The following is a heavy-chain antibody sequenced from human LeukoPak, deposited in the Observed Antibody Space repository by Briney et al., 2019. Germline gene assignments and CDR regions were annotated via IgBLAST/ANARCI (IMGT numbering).Heavy chain of an antibody. CDR1: GYTFTGYY. CDR3: ARGVAGVYFYYYMDV. Sequence: ASVKVSCKASGYTFTGYYMHWGRQAPGQGLEWMGWINPNNGDTHYAQKFQGTVPMIRDTSLSPAYMELSSLRSDDPAVYYCARGVAGVYFYYYMDVWGKGTTVTVSS. D-gene: IGHD1-14*01. CDR2: INPNNGDT. V-gene: IGHV1-2*02. J-gene: IGHJ6*03.